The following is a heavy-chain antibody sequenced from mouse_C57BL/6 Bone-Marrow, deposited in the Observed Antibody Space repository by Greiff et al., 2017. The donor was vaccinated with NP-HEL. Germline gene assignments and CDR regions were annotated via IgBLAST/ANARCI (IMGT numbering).Heavy chain of an antibody. CDR3: AREVYYYGSSNLDY. V-gene: IGHV1-58*01. Sequence: EVQLVESGAELVRPGSSVKMSCTTSGYTFTSYGINWVKQRPGQGLEWIGYIYIGNGYTEYNEKFKGKATLTSDTSSSTAYMQLSSLTSEDTAIYFCAREVYYYGSSNLDYWGQGTTLTVSS. CDR2: IYIGNGYT. D-gene: IGHD1-1*01. J-gene: IGHJ2*01. CDR1: GYTFTSYG.